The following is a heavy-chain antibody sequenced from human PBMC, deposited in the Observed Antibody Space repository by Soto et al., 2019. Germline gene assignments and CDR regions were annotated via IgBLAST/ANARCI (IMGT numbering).Heavy chain of an antibody. D-gene: IGHD3-3*01. CDR3: ATVPYDLGVRDGMDV. CDR2: ISSSSSTI. J-gene: IGHJ6*02. V-gene: IGHV3-48*02. Sequence: GGSLRLSCAASGFTFSSYSMNWVRQAPGKGLEWVSYISSSSSTIYYADSVKGRFTISRDNAKNSLYLQMNSLRDEDTAVYYCATVPYDLGVRDGMDVWGQGTTVTVSS. CDR1: GFTFSSYS.